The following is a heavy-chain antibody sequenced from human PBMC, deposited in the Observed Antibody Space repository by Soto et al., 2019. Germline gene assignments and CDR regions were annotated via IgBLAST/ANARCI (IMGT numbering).Heavy chain of an antibody. Sequence: SETLSLTCTVSGVSISSYYWSWIRQPPGKGLEWIGYIYYSGSTNYNPSLKSRVTISVDTSKDTLYLQMNSLRVEDTAVYHCAKASGSSSLLGFDYWGQGTPVTVSS. CDR1: GVSISSYY. V-gene: IGHV4-59*12. D-gene: IGHD6-6*01. CDR2: IYYSGST. J-gene: IGHJ4*02. CDR3: AKASGSSSLLGFDY.